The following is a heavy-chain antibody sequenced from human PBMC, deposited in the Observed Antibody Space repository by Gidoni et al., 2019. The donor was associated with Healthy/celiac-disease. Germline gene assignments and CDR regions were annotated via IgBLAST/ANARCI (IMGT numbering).Heavy chain of an antibody. CDR3: ARVVSYYDSSGYYYVWYFDL. D-gene: IGHD3-22*01. CDR1: GGSISSYY. CDR2: IYYSGST. J-gene: IGHJ2*01. Sequence: QVQLQESGPGLVKPSETLSPTCNVPGGSISSYYWSWIRQPPGKGLEWIGYIYYSGSTNYNPSLKSRVTISVDTSKNQFSLKLSSVTAADTAVYYCARVVSYYDSSGYYYVWYFDLWGRGTLVTVSS. V-gene: IGHV4-59*01.